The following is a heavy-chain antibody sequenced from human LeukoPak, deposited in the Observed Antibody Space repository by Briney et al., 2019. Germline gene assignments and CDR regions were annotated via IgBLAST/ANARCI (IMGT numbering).Heavy chain of an antibody. Sequence: SETLSLTCTVSGGSISSGSYYWSWIRQPAGKGLEWIGRIYTSGSTNYNPSLKSRVTISVDTSKNQFSLKLSSVTAADTAVYYCARDPLYGDYEYYFGYWGQGTLVTVSS. CDR3: ARDPLYGDYEYYFGY. D-gene: IGHD4-17*01. J-gene: IGHJ4*02. V-gene: IGHV4-61*02. CDR1: GGSISSGSYY. CDR2: IYTSGST.